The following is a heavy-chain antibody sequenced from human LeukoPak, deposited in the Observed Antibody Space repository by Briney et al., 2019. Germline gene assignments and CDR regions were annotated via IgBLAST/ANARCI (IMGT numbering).Heavy chain of an antibody. Sequence: GGSPRLSCAASGFSFSSYGVNWVRQAPGQGLEWVASISHDGNDKDYADSVKGRFTISRDNSKNTLYVQMNSLRAEDAAMYYCAKSKTYGDFGYFDYWGQGILVTVSS. CDR2: ISHDGNDK. CDR3: AKSKTYGDFGYFDY. J-gene: IGHJ4*02. V-gene: IGHV3-30*18. CDR1: GFSFSSYG. D-gene: IGHD4-17*01.